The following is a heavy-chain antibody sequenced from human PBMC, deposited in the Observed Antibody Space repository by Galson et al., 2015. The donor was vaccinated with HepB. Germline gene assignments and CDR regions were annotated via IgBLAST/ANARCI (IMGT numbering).Heavy chain of an antibody. Sequence: TLSLTCTVSGASISNYYWSWIRQPPGKGLEWIGYIYYSGSTNYNPSLKSRVTISVDTSKKKFSLRLSSVTAADTAVYYCARALATDYYDRSGFWYYNWFDPWGQGTLVTVSS. J-gene: IGHJ5*02. D-gene: IGHD3-22*01. CDR3: ARALATDYYDRSGFWYYNWFDP. CDR2: IYYSGST. V-gene: IGHV4-59*01. CDR1: GASISNYY.